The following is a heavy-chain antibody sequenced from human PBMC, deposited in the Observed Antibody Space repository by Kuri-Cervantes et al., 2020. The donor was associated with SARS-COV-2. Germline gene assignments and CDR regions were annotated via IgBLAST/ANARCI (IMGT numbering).Heavy chain of an antibody. J-gene: IGHJ5*02. Sequence: ASVKVSCKASGYTFTGYYMHWVRQAPGQGLEWMGWINPNSGGTNYAQKFHGRVTMTRDTSISTAYMELSRLRSDDTAVYYCARDPTGYCSGGSCYLDSWFDPWGQGTLVTVSS. CDR3: ARDPTGYCSGGSCYLDSWFDP. CDR2: INPNSGGT. D-gene: IGHD2-15*01. CDR1: GYTFTGYY. V-gene: IGHV1-2*02.